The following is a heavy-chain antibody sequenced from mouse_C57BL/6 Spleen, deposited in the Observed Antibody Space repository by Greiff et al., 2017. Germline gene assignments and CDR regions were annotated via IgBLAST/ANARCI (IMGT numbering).Heavy chain of an antibody. V-gene: IGHV3-1*01. CDR2: ISYSGST. CDR1: GYSITSGYD. Sequence: VQLKESGPGMVKPSQSLSLTCTVTGYSITSGYDWHWIRHFPGNKLEWMGYISYSGSTNYNPSLKSRISITHDTSKNHFFLKLNSVTTEDTATYYCARGNDGYYGGFSYWGQGTLVTVSA. D-gene: IGHD2-3*01. CDR3: ARGNDGYYGGFSY. J-gene: IGHJ3*01.